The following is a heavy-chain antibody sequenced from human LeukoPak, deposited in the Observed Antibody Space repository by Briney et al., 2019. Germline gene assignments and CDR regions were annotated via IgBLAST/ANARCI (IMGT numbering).Heavy chain of an antibody. D-gene: IGHD6-19*01. CDR2: ISAYNGNT. CDR1: GYTFTSYG. V-gene: IGHV1-18*01. CDR3: ASRSGWAVEGGPDYCYYYMDV. J-gene: IGHJ6*03. Sequence: ASVKVSRKASGYTFTSYGISWVRQAPGQGLEGMGLISAYNGNTNYAQKLQGRVTMTTDTSTSTAYMELRSLRSDDTAVYYCASRSGWAVEGGPDYCYYYMDVWGKGTTVTVSS.